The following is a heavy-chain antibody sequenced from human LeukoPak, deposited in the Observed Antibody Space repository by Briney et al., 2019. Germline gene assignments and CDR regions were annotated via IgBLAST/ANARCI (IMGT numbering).Heavy chain of an antibody. CDR1: GFTFSSYW. Sequence: GGSLRLSCAASGFTFSSYWMSWVRQAPGKGLEWVANIKQDGSEKYYVDSVKGRFTISRDNAKNSLYLQMNSLRAEDTAVYYCARDGPRIAARRALGAFDIWGQGTMVTVSS. D-gene: IGHD6-6*01. CDR2: IKQDGSEK. V-gene: IGHV3-7*01. CDR3: ARDGPRIAARRALGAFDI. J-gene: IGHJ3*02.